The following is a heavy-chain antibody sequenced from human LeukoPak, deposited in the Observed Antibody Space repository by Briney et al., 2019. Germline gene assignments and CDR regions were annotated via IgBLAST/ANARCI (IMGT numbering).Heavy chain of an antibody. V-gene: IGHV1-69*05. CDR3: ARVPMVRGIESGY. J-gene: IGHJ4*02. CDR2: TIPLFATT. Sequence: SVKVSCKASGGTFSNYAIIWVRQAPGQGLEWMGGTIPLFATTNYAQKFQGRVTMTRDTSISTAYMELSRLRSDDTAVYYCARVPMVRGIESGYWGQGTLVTVSS. CDR1: GGTFSNYA. D-gene: IGHD3-10*01.